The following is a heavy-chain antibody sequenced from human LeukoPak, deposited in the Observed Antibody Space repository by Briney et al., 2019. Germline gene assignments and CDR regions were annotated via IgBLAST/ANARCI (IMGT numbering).Heavy chain of an antibody. V-gene: IGHV4-34*01. CDR2: INHSGST. CDR1: GGSFSGYY. CDR3: ARGPNGRGREV. Sequence: PSETLSLTCAVYGGSFSGYYWSWIRQPPGKGLEWIGEINHSGSTNYNPSLKSRVTISVDTSKNQFSLKLSSVTAADTAVYYCARGPNGRGREVWGKGPRVPVS. D-gene: IGHD1-26*01. J-gene: IGHJ6*04.